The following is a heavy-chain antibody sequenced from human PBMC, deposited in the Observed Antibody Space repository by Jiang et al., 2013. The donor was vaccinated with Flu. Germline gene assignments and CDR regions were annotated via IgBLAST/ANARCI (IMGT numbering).Heavy chain of an antibody. D-gene: IGHD3-22*01. J-gene: IGHJ4*02. CDR3: ARGPRFPVVITYFDY. V-gene: IGHV4-34*01. CDR2: INHSGST. CDR1: GGSFSGYC. Sequence: LLKPSETLSLTCAVYGGSFSGYCWSWIRQPPGKGLEWIGEINHSGSTNYNPSLKSRVTISLDTSKNRFSLKVSSVTAADTAVYYCARGPRFPVVITYFDYWGQGTLVTVSS.